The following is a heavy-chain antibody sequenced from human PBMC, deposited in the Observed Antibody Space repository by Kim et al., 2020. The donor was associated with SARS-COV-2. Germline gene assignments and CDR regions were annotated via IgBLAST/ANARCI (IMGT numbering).Heavy chain of an antibody. Sequence: GGSLRLSCTASGFTFRNYAMTWVRQAPGKGPEWVSTTDSGGDTTYYADPVKGRFAISRDNFKNTLYLQMNSLRVEDTAIYYCVKVDEHTGFYGFEFDYWG. CDR3: VKVDEHTGFYGFEFDY. V-gene: IGHV3-23*01. CDR2: TDSGGDTT. CDR1: GFTFRNYA. J-gene: IGHJ4*01. D-gene: IGHD3-9*01.